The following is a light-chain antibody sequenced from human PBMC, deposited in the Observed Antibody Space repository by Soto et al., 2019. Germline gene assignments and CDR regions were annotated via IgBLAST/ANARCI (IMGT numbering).Light chain of an antibody. CDR2: GAS. CDR3: QQYGTSPYS. CDR1: QSVRSNY. Sequence: EIVLTQSPGTLSLSPGERATLSCRASQSVRSNYLAWYHQKPGQAPRLLIHGASTRATGIPDRLSGSGSGTDFTLTISRLEPEDFAVYYCQQYGTSPYSFGRGTNLEIK. V-gene: IGKV3-20*01. J-gene: IGKJ2*01.